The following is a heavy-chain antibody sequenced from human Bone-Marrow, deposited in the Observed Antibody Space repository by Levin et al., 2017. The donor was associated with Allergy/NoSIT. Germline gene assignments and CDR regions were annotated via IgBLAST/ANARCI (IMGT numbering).Heavy chain of an antibody. Sequence: SCEASGFTFSDYWMHWVRQVPGKGLVWVSHINDDGSTTNYADSVKGRFTISRDNAKNTLYLHMNMLSAEDTAVYYCVCPKAGYWGQGTLVTVSS. CDR2: INDDGSTT. J-gene: IGHJ4*02. CDR3: VCPKAGY. D-gene: IGHD5/OR15-5a*01. CDR1: GFTFSDYW. V-gene: IGHV3-74*01.